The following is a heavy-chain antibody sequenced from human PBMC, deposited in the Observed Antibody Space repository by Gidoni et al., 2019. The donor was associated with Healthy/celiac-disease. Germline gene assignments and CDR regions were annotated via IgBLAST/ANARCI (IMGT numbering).Heavy chain of an antibody. Sequence: EVQLVESGGGWVTPGGSLRLACAAAGFSTSSSDLHWVRPATGKGLEWVSSIGTAGDTYYPGSVKGRFTISRDNAKNSLYLQLNSLRAEDTAVYYCARGLGYCSSTSCYAPALPFDIWGQVTMVTVSS. CDR1: GFSTSSSD. J-gene: IGHJ3*02. CDR2: IGTAGDT. D-gene: IGHD2-2*01. V-gene: IGHV3-13*01. CDR3: ARGLGYCSSTSCYAPALPFDI.